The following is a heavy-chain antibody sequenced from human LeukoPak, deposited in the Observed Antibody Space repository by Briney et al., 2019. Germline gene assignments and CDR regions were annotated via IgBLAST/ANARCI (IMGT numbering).Heavy chain of an antibody. CDR1: GGSISSYY. J-gene: IGHJ4*02. V-gene: IGHV4-59*08. CDR2: IYYSGST. CDR3: ARHLGPKSGSYYDY. Sequence: PSETLSLTCTVSGGSISSYYWSWIRQPPGKGLEWIGYIYYSGSTNYNPSLKSRVTISVDTSKNQFSLKLSSVTAADTAVYYCARHLGPKSGSYYDYWGQGTLVTVSS. D-gene: IGHD1-26*01.